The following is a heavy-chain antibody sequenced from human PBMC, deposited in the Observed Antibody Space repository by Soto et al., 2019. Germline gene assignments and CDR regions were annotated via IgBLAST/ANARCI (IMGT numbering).Heavy chain of an antibody. Sequence: QVQLVESGGGLVKPGGSLRLSCAASGFTFSDYYMSWIRQAPGKGLEWVAVISYDGSNKYYADSVKGRFTISRDNSKNTLYLQMNSLRAEDTAVYYCAKNRLANSPYYYYYYGMDVWGQGTTVTVSS. D-gene: IGHD6-25*01. J-gene: IGHJ6*02. CDR3: AKNRLANSPYYYYYYGMDV. CDR1: GFTFSDYY. CDR2: ISYDGSNK. V-gene: IGHV3-30*18.